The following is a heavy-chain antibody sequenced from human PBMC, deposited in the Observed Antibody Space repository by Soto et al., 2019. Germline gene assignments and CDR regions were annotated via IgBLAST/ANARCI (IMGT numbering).Heavy chain of an antibody. CDR2: ISAYNGNT. D-gene: IGHD6-6*01. V-gene: IGHV1-18*01. J-gene: IGHJ6*02. Sequence: ASVKVSCKASGYTFTSYGISWVRQAPGQGLEWMGWISAYNGNTNYAQKLQGRVTMTTDTSTSTAYMELRSLRSDDTAVYYCASGYSSSSAPYYYYGMDVWGQGTTVTVSS. CDR1: GYTFTSYG. CDR3: ASGYSSSSAPYYYYGMDV.